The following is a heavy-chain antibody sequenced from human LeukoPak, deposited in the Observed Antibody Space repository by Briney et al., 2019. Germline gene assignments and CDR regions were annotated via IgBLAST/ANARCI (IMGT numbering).Heavy chain of an antibody. V-gene: IGHV4-4*07. J-gene: IGHJ1*01. D-gene: IGHD3-9*01. CDR2: IYTSGST. Sequence: SETLSLTCIVPVDSTSSYFWRWIRQPAGKRLEWVGRIYTSGSTNYSPSLKSRVTISLDTSKNQFSLKLSSVTAADTAVYYCSRHLRYSGIVRGFQHWGQGNLVTVSS. CDR1: VDSTSSYF. CDR3: SRHLRYSGIVRGFQH.